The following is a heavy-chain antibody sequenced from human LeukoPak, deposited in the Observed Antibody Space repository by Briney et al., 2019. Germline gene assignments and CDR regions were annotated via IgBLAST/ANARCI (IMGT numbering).Heavy chain of an antibody. J-gene: IGHJ4*02. V-gene: IGHV3-23*01. CDR2: ISGSGGST. D-gene: IGHD3-10*01. CDR3: SKGAHELLWSRVFDY. Sequence: PGGSLRLSCAASGFTFSSYTMSWVRQAPGKGLEWVSAISGSGGSTYYADSVKGRFTISRDNSKNTLYLQMNSLRAEDTAVYYCSKGAHELLWSRVFDYWGQGTLVTVSS. CDR1: GFTFSSYT.